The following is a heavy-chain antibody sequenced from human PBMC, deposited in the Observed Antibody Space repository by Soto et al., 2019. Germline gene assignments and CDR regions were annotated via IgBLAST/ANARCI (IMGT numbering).Heavy chain of an antibody. CDR1: GRTFRSYA. Sequence: GGSLRLSCVVSGRTFRSYAMSWVRQAPGKGLEWVSGISGGGAGTYYADFVKGRFTISRDPSTTTLFLDMYSLGAEDTAIYYCAKGRKPDHDDGLCAFDSWGQGVLVTVSS. V-gene: IGHV3-23*01. J-gene: IGHJ4*02. D-gene: IGHD3-3*01. CDR3: AKGRKPDHDDGLCAFDS. CDR2: ISGGGAGT.